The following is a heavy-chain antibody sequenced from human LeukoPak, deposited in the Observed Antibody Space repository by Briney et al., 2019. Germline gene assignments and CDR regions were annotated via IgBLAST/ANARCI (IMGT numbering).Heavy chain of an antibody. V-gene: IGHV1-8*01. CDR1: GYTFTSYD. J-gene: IGHJ4*02. CDR2: MNPNSGNT. D-gene: IGHD2-15*01. Sequence: GASVKVSCKASGYTFTSYDINWGGQATGQGLEWMGWMNPNSGNTGYAQKFQGRVTMTRNTSISTAYMELSSLRSEDTAVYYCARGGPRGDSCDYWGQGTLVTVSS. CDR3: ARGGPRGDSCDY.